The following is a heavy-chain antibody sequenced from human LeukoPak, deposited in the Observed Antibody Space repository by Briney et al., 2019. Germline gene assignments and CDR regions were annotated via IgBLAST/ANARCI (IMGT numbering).Heavy chain of an antibody. D-gene: IGHD3-10*01. CDR1: GFTFSSYT. CDR3: AKGSSAGRPYYFDY. J-gene: IGHJ4*02. V-gene: IGHV3-23*01. CDR2: ISHTSEYT. Sequence: GGSLRLSCAASGFTFSSYTMSWVRQAPGKGLEWVSAISHTSEYTYHADPVKGRFTISRDNSKNTLYLQMNSLRAEDTAMYYCAKGSSAGRPYYFDYWGQGTLVTVSP.